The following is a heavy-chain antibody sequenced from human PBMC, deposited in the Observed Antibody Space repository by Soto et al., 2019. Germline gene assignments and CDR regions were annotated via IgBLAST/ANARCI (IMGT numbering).Heavy chain of an antibody. V-gene: IGHV1-3*01. D-gene: IGHD5-12*01. CDR2: INAGNGDT. Sequence: QVQLVQSGAEVKKPGASVKISCKASGYTFATYAIHWVRQAPGQRLEWMGWINAGNGDTGHSQKFQGRITITSDTSASTAYMELSSLRSEDTAVYYCARSLSSGYSGPAWFYPWGQGSLVTVSS. J-gene: IGHJ5*02. CDR3: ARSLSSGYSGPAWFYP. CDR1: GYTFATYA.